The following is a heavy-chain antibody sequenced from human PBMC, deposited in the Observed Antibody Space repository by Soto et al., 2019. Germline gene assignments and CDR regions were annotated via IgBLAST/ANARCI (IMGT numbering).Heavy chain of an antibody. CDR1: GGSISSGGYY. V-gene: IGHV4-31*03. CDR3: ARWVRGVPYYYYGMDV. Sequence: SETLSLTCTVSGGSISSGGYYWSWIRQHPGKGLEWIGYIYYSGSTYYNPSLKSRVTISVDTSKNQFSLKLSSVTAADTAVYYCARWVRGVPYYYYGMDVWGQGTTVTVSS. CDR2: IYYSGST. D-gene: IGHD3-10*01. J-gene: IGHJ6*02.